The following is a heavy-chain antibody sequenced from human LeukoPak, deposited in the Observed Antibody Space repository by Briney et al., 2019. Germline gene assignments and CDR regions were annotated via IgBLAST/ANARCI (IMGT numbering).Heavy chain of an antibody. CDR1: GFTFSSYA. V-gene: IGHV3-23*01. J-gene: IGHJ4*02. CDR2: ISGSGGST. D-gene: IGHD5-18*01. CDR3: AKDEGSYGQARFDY. Sequence: GGSLRLSCAASGFTFSSYAMSWVRQAPGKGLEWVSAISGSGGSTHYADSVKGRFTISRDNSKNTLYLQMNSLRAEDTAVYYCAKDEGSYGQARFDYWGQGTLVTVSS.